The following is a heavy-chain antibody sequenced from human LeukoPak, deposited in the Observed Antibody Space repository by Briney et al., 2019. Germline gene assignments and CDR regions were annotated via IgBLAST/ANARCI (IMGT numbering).Heavy chain of an antibody. D-gene: IGHD6-19*01. CDR2: IVVDGGDT. V-gene: IGHV1-58*02. CDR1: EFAFTRSA. Sequence: TSVRVSCKAPEFAFTRSAIQWVRQTRGQHFEWIEWIVVDGGDTNYAQKFQDRVIITRESSTGTAYMELSSLRSEDTAMYYCATDRNNNAWSSYWGQGTLVTVSS. J-gene: IGHJ4*02. CDR3: ATDRNNNAWSSY.